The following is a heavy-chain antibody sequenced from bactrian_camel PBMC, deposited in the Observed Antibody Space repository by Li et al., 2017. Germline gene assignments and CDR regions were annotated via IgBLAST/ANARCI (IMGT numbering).Heavy chain of an antibody. D-gene: IGHD7*01. CDR1: EFTFSSYG. Sequence: VQLVESGGGLVQPGGSLRLSCAASEFTFSSYGMSWVRQAPGKGLEWVSTINSGGSTYYADSVKGRFTISRDNAKNTLDLQMNSLKPEDTAVYYCAAQRGGYYGTYAFDYWGQGTQVTVS. CDR2: INSGGST. J-gene: IGHJ4*01. V-gene: IGHV3S40*01. CDR3: AAQRGGYYGTYAFDY.